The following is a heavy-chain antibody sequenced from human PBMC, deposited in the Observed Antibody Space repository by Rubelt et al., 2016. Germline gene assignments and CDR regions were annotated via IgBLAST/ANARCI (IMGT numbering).Heavy chain of an antibody. Sequence: QVQLQQWGAGLLKPSETLSLTCAVYGGSFSGYYWSWIRQPPGKGLEWIGEINHSGSTNYNPSLKNRVTISADKSKNQFSRKVTSLTAADTAGYSCARDNSVCDDFWRGYWFDPWCQGTLVTVSS. CDR3: ARDNSVCDDFWRGYWFDP. CDR2: INHSGST. J-gene: IGHJ5*02. CDR1: GGSFSGYY. D-gene: IGHD3-3*01. V-gene: IGHV4-34*01.